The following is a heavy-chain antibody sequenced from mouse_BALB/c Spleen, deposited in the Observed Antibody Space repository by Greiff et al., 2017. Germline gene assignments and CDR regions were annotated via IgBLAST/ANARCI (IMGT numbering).Heavy chain of an antibody. J-gene: IGHJ1*01. Sequence: QVQLQQSGAELVRPGVSVKISCKGSGYTFTDYAMHWVKQSHAKSLEWIGVISTYYGDASYNQKFKGKATMTVDKSSSTAYMELARLTSEDSAIYYCARSYDYYSYWYFDVWGAGTTVTVSS. CDR2: ISTYYGDA. CDR3: ARSYDYYSYWYFDV. V-gene: IGHV1S137*01. D-gene: IGHD2-4*01. CDR1: GYTFTDYA.